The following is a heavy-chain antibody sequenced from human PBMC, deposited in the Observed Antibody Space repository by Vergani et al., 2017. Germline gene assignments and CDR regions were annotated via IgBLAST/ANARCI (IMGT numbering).Heavy chain of an antibody. D-gene: IGHD2-2*02. J-gene: IGHJ3*02. Sequence: EVQLVQSGAEVKKPGESLKISCKGSGYSFTSYWIGWVRQMPGKGLEWMGIIYPGDSDTRYSPSFQGQVTISADKSISTAYLQWSSLKASDTAMYYCARRSYCSSTSYYNGGRAFDIWGQGTMVTVSS. CDR3: ARRSYCSSTSYYNGGRAFDI. CDR1: GYSFTSYW. V-gene: IGHV5-51*01. CDR2: IYPGDSDT.